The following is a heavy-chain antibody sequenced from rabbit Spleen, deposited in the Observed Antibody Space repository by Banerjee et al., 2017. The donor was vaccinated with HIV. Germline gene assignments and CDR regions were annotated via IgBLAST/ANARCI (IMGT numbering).Heavy chain of an antibody. CDR1: GFSFSSGYY. J-gene: IGHJ3*01. Sequence: VESGGDLVKPGAPLTLTCTASGFSFSSGYYMCWVRQAPGKGLEWIGCIYGGSSASTWYASWVNGRFTGSKTSSTTVTLQMTSLTAADTATYFCARDAGSSFSTYGMDLWGQGTLVTVS. CDR2: IYGGSSAST. V-gene: IGHV1S40*01. CDR3: ARDAGSSFSTYGMDL. D-gene: IGHD8-1*01.